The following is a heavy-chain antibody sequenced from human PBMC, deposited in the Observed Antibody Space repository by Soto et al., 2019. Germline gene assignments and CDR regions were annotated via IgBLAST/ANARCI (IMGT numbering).Heavy chain of an antibody. V-gene: IGHV4-30-2*01. J-gene: IGHJ4*02. CDR2: IYHSGST. CDR3: ARARIGQTYYDYVWGSYRYRYFDY. Sequence: PSETLSLTCAVAGGSISSGGYSWSWIRQPPGKGLEWIGYIYHSGSTYYNPSLKSRVTISVDRSKNQFSLKLSSVTAADTAVYYCARARIGQTYYDYVWGSYRYRYFDYWGQGTLVTVSS. D-gene: IGHD3-16*02. CDR1: GGSISSGGYS.